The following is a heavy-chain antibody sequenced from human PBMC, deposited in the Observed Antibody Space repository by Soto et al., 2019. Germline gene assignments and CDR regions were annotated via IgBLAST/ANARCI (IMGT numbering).Heavy chain of an antibody. Sequence: QVQLQESGPGLVKPSGTLSLTCAVSAVSISSGSFWGWVRQPPGKGLEWIGDIHHSGSTNYNPSLKSRVTIAVDTCKNHFSLKLNSVTAADTAVYYCARSAGWYAVHSWGQGILVIVSS. CDR2: IHHSGST. J-gene: IGHJ4*02. D-gene: IGHD6-19*01. CDR1: AVSISSGSF. CDR3: ARSAGWYAVHS. V-gene: IGHV4-4*02.